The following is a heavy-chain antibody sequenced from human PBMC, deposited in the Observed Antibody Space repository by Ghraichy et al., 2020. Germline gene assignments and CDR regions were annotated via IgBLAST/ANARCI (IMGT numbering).Heavy chain of an antibody. CDR1: GYTFTSYA. Sequence: ASVKVSCKASGYTFTSYAMHWVRQAPGQRLKWMGWINAGNGNTKYSQKFQGRVTITRDTSASTAYMALSSLRSEDTAVYYCARSEEGKYSSSWYHGFDPWGQGTLVTVSS. CDR2: INAGNGNT. D-gene: IGHD6-13*01. V-gene: IGHV1-3*01. CDR3: ARSEEGKYSSSWYHGFDP. J-gene: IGHJ5*02.